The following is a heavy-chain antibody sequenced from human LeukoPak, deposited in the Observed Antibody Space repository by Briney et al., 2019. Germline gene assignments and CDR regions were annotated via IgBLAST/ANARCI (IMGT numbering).Heavy chain of an antibody. J-gene: IGHJ5*02. CDR3: ARDQNYYGSGSYYNPWFDP. CDR1: GFTVSSNY. V-gene: IGHV3-53*01. Sequence: GGSLRLSCEASGFTVSSNYMSWVRQAPGKGLEWVSIIYSGGSTYYADSVKGRFTISRDNAKNSLYLQMNSLRAEDTAVYYCARDQNYYGSGSYYNPWFDPWGQGTLVTVSS. D-gene: IGHD3-10*01. CDR2: IYSGGST.